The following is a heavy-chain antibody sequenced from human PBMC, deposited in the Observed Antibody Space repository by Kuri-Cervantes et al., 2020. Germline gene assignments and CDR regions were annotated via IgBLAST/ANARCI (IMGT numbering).Heavy chain of an antibody. V-gene: IGHV3-53*01. D-gene: IGHD6-6*01. Sequence: LSLTCAASGFTVSSNYMSWVRQAPGKGLEWVSVIYSCGSTYYADSVKGRFTISRDNSKNTLYLQMNSLRAEDTAVYYCARNLAARPILGYWGQGTLVTVSS. J-gene: IGHJ4*02. CDR2: IYSCGST. CDR1: GFTVSSNY. CDR3: ARNLAARPILGY.